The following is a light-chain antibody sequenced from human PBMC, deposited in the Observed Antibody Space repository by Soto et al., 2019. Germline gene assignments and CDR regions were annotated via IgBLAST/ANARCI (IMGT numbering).Light chain of an antibody. CDR3: QQRSNWPPWT. Sequence: EIVLTQSPATLSLSPGERATLSCRASQSVSSYLAWYQQKAGQAPRLLIYDASNRATGIPARFSGSGSGTDFTLTISSLEPEDFAVHYCQQRSNWPPWTFGQGTKVEIK. CDR1: QSVSSY. CDR2: DAS. V-gene: IGKV3-11*01. J-gene: IGKJ1*01.